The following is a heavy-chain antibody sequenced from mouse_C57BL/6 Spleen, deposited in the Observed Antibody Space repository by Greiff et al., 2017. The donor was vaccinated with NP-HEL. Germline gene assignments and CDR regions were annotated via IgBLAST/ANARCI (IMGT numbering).Heavy chain of an antibody. CDR2: INYDGSST. CDR3: ARDRGYGNYFDY. D-gene: IGHD2-10*02. V-gene: IGHV5-16*01. J-gene: IGHJ2*01. CDR1: GFTFSDYY. Sequence: VELVESEGGLVQPGSSMKLSCTASGFTFSDYYMAWVRQVPEKGLEWVANINYDGSSTYYLDSLKSRFIISRDNAKNILYLQMSSLKSEDTATYYCARDRGYGNYFDYWGQGTTLTVSS.